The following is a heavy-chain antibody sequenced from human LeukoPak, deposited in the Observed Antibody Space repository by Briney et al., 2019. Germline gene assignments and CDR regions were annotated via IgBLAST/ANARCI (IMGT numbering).Heavy chain of an antibody. V-gene: IGHV1-18*01. CDR3: ARDERDFCSSTSCYGYYYYGMDV. J-gene: IGHJ6*02. CDR2: ISAYNGNT. D-gene: IGHD2-2*01. CDR1: GYTFMSYA. Sequence: ASVKVSCKASGYTFMSYAMHWVRQAPGQGLEWMGWISAYNGNTNYAQRLQGRVTMTTDTSTSTAYMELRSLRSDDTAVYYCARDERDFCSSTSCYGYYYYGMDVWGQGTTVTVSS.